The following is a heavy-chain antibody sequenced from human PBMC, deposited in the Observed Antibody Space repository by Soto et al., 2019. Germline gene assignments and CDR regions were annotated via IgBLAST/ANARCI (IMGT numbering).Heavy chain of an antibody. V-gene: IGHV1-18*01. D-gene: IGHD2-15*01. CDR2: ISASTRNT. Sequence: QVQLVQSGGEVKKPGASVKVSCQASGYTFSDYAISWVRQAPGQGLEWMGWISASTRNTDQAQNFQGRVIMTLDTSTTTAYMELRSLRSCDTAVYYCVRCYCSVGSCYACWHFDLWGRGTLVTVSS. CDR1: GYTFSDYA. J-gene: IGHJ2*01. CDR3: VRCYCSVGSCYACWHFDL.